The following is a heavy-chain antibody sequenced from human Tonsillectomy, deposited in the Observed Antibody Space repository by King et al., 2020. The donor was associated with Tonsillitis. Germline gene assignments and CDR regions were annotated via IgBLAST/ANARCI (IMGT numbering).Heavy chain of an antibody. J-gene: IGHJ4*02. V-gene: IGHV3-30*18. CDR2: ISYDGSNK. D-gene: IGHD5-18*01. CDR1: GFTFSSYG. Sequence: VQLVESGGGVVQPGRSLRLSCAASGFTFSSYGMHWVRQAPGKGLEWVAVISYDGSNKYYADSVKGRFTISRDNSKNTLYLQMNSLGAEDTSVYYCAKGHSYGAGEDWGQGTLVTVSS. CDR3: AKGHSYGAGED.